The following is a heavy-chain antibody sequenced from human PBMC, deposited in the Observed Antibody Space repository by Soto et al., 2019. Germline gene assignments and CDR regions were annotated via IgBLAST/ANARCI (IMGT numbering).Heavy chain of an antibody. CDR2: IYYSGST. J-gene: IGHJ6*02. CDR3: GRGGRRSPGMDV. V-gene: IGHV4-31*03. Sequence: QVQLQESGPGLVKPSQTLSLTCTVSGGSISSGGYYWSWIRQHPGKGLEWIGYIYYSGSTYYNPSLKSRVTISVDTSKNQCSLKLSPVTAADTAVYYWGRGGRRSPGMDVWGQGTTVTVSS. CDR1: GGSISSGGYY.